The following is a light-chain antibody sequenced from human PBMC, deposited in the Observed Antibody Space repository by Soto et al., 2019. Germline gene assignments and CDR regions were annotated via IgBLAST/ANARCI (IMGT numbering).Light chain of an antibody. J-gene: IGLJ3*02. V-gene: IGLV2-8*01. CDR3: SSYAGSNKLV. CDR1: SSDVGGYNY. Sequence: QSALTQPPSASGSPGQSVTISCTGTSSDVGGYNYVSWCQQHPGKAPKHMIYEVSKRPSGVPDRFSVSKSGNTASLTVSGLQAEDEDDYYCSSYAGSNKLVFGGGTQLTVL. CDR2: EVS.